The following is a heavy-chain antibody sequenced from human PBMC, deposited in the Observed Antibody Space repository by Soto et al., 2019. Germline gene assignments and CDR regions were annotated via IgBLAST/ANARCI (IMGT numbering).Heavy chain of an antibody. D-gene: IGHD5-12*01. V-gene: IGHV3-23*01. J-gene: IGHJ4*02. CDR1: GFTFSSYA. CDR3: AKVSRDGYNLLYFDY. CDR2: ISGSGGST. Sequence: GGSLRLSCAASGFTFSSYAMSWVRQAPGKGLEWVSAISGSGGSTYYADSVKGRFTISRGNSKNTLYLQMNSLRAEDTAVYYCAKVSRDGYNLLYFDYWGQGTLVTVSS.